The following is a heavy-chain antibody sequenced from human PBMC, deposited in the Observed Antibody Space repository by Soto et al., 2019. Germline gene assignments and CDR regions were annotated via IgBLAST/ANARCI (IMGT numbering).Heavy chain of an antibody. CDR1: GFTFSSYA. D-gene: IGHD3-9*01. CDR3: AKDSLLRYFDHPHKYYFDY. Sequence: GGSLRLSCAASGFTFSSYAMSWVRQAPGKGLEWVSAISGSGGSTYYADSVKGRFTISRDNSKNTLYLQMNSLRAEDTAVYYCAKDSLLRYFDHPHKYYFDYWGQGTLVTVSS. J-gene: IGHJ4*02. CDR2: ISGSGGST. V-gene: IGHV3-23*01.